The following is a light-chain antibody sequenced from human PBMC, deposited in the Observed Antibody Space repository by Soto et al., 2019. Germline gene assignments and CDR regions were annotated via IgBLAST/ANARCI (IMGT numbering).Light chain of an antibody. CDR3: QQRGNWPPT. Sequence: EIVLTQSPATLSLSPGESATLSCRASQSISSYLAWYQQKPGQAPRLLVYDASNRVTAIPARFSGSGSGTDFTLTISSLEPEDFAVYFCQQRGNWPPTFGGGTKVVIK. CDR1: QSISSY. J-gene: IGKJ4*01. CDR2: DAS. V-gene: IGKV3-11*01.